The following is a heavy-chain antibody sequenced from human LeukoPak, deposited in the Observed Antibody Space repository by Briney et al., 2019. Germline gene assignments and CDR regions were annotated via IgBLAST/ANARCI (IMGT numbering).Heavy chain of an antibody. CDR3: ARGYYVDY. CDR2: IRGSGDTI. Sequence: GGSLRLSCEVSGFSFSNYEMNWVRQAPGKGLEWISYIRGSGDTIYYADSVKGRFTISRDNAKNSLYLQMNSLRAEDTAVYYCARGYYVDYWGQGTLVTVSS. CDR1: GFSFSNYE. V-gene: IGHV3-48*03. J-gene: IGHJ4*02. D-gene: IGHD3-3*01.